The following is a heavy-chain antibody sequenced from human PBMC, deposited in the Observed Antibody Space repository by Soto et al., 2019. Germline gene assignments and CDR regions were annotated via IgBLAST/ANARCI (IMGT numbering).Heavy chain of an antibody. CDR2: INPSGGST. V-gene: IGHV1-46*01. J-gene: IGHJ3*02. Sequence: ASVKVSCKASGYTFTTYYIHWVRQAPGQGLEWMGIINPSGGSTTYAQKFQGRVTMTRDTSTSTVYMELSSLRSEDTAVFYCARDQGRAVGPDAFDIWGQGTMVTVSS. CDR3: ARDQGRAVGPDAFDI. CDR1: GYTFTTYY. D-gene: IGHD6-19*01.